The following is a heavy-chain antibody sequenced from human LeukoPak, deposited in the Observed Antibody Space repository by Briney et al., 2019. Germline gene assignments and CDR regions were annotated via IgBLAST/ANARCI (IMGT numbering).Heavy chain of an antibody. CDR3: ARALRPGPKVRTFGGVIAYDY. CDR1: GFTFSSYW. CDR2: IKQDGSEK. V-gene: IGHV3-7*01. J-gene: IGHJ4*02. D-gene: IGHD3-16*02. Sequence: GGSLRLSCAASGFTFSSYWMSWVRQAPGKGLEWVANIKQDGSEKYYVDSVKGRFTISRDSSKNTLYLQMNSLRGEDTAVYYCARALRPGPKVRTFGGVIAYDYWGQGTLVTVSS.